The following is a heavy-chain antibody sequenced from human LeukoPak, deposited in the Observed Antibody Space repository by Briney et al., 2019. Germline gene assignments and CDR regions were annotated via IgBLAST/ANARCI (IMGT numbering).Heavy chain of an antibody. CDR1: GGTLSSYA. D-gene: IGHD5-12*01. V-gene: IGHV1-69*05. J-gene: IGHJ6*03. CDR3: ATNIVATLSPYYYYYMDV. Sequence: SLKPSSKASGGTLSSYAISWVRKAPGPGLKWMGRMVPIFGTANHAQKFQGRVTITTDESTSTAYMELSSLRSEDTAVYYCATNIVATLSPYYYYYMDVWGKGTTVTVSS. CDR2: MVPIFGTA.